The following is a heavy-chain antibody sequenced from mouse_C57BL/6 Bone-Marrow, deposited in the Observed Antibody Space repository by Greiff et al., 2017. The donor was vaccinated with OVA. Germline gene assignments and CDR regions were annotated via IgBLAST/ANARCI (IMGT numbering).Heavy chain of an antibody. CDR2: SRNKANDYTT. D-gene: IGHD5-1*01. CDR3: ARGGYLYAMDY. V-gene: IGHV7-1*01. CDR1: GFTFSDFY. J-gene: IGHJ4*01. Sequence: EVKLVESGGGLVQSGRSLRLSCATSGFTFSDFYMEWVRQAPGKGLEWIAASRNKANDYTTEYSASVKGRFIVSRDTSQSILYLQMNALRAEDTAIYYCARGGYLYAMDYWGQGTSVTVSS.